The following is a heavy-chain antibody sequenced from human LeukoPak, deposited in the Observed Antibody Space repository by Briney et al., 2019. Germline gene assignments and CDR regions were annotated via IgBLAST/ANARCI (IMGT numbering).Heavy chain of an antibody. V-gene: IGHV3-48*01. Sequence: GGSLRLSCAASGFTFSSYSMNWVRQAPGKGLEWVSYISSSSSTIYYADSVKGRFTISRDNAKNSLYLQMNSLRAEDTAVYYCARDKEVTSYYYNGMDVWGQGITVTVSS. J-gene: IGHJ6*02. CDR2: ISSSSSTI. CDR1: GFTFSSYS. D-gene: IGHD3-10*01. CDR3: ARDKEVTSYYYNGMDV.